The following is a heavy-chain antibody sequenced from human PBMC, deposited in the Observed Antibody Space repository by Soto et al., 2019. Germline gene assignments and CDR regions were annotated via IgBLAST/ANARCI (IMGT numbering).Heavy chain of an antibody. J-gene: IGHJ6*02. CDR1: GYSFTSYW. V-gene: IGHV5-51*01. CDR3: GGKAGFCNSRSGYFYYGMDV. Sequence: GESLKISCKGSGYSFTSYWIGWVRQMPGKGLEWMGIIYPGDSDTRYSPSFQGQVTISADKSISTAYLQWSSLKASDTAMYYCGGKAGFCNSRSGYFYYGMDVWGQGTTVTVSS. CDR2: IYPGDSDT. D-gene: IGHD3-3*01.